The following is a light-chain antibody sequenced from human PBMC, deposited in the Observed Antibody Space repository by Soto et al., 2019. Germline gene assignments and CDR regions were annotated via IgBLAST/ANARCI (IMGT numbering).Light chain of an antibody. Sequence: DIQLTQSPSFLSASVGDRVTITCRASQGISSYLAWYQQKQGKAPKLLIYDASSLESGVPSRFSGSVSGTEGTITISSLQNDDGGTYFCQQSDSYTWTFGQGTKVDIK. CDR3: QQSDSYTWT. J-gene: IGKJ1*01. CDR2: DAS. CDR1: QGISSY. V-gene: IGKV1-9*01.